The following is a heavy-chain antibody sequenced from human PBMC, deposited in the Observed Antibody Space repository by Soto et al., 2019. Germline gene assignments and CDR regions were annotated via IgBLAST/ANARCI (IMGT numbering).Heavy chain of an antibody. D-gene: IGHD3-10*01. Sequence: ASVKVSCKASGYTFTSYDINWVRQATGQGLEWMGWMNPNSGNTGYAQKFQGRVTMTRNTSISTAYMELSSLRSEDTALYYCARGLALLWFGENAFDIWGQGTMVTVSS. CDR3: ARGLALLWFGENAFDI. V-gene: IGHV1-8*01. CDR2: MNPNSGNT. J-gene: IGHJ3*02. CDR1: GYTFTSYD.